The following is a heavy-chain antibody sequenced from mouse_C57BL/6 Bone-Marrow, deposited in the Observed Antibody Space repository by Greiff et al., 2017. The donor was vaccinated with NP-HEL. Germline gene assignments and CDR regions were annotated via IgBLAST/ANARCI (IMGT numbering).Heavy chain of an antibody. D-gene: IGHD1-1*01. Sequence: EVQRVESGGDLVKPGGSLKLSCAASGFTFSSYGMSWVRQTPDKRLEWVATISSGGSYTYYPDSVKGRCTFTRDNATNTLYLQMSSLKSEDTAMYYCARPAGSSSYAMDYWGQGTSVTVSS. CDR3: ARPAGSSSYAMDY. J-gene: IGHJ4*01. V-gene: IGHV5-6*01. CDR2: ISSGGSYT. CDR1: GFTFSSYG.